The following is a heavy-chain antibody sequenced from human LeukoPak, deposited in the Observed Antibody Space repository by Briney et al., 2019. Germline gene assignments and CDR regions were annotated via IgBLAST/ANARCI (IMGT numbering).Heavy chain of an antibody. CDR3: ARDLRSSWMTYYYYYGMDV. D-gene: IGHD6-13*01. V-gene: IGHV6-1*01. CDR2: TYYRSKWYN. Sequence: SQTLSLTCAISGDSVSSNSAAWNWIRQSPSRGLEWLGRTYYRSKWYNDYAVSVKSRITINPDTSKNQFSLQLNSVTPEDTAVYYCARDLRSSWMTYYYYYGMDVWGQGTTVTVSS. J-gene: IGHJ6*02. CDR1: GDSVSSNSAA.